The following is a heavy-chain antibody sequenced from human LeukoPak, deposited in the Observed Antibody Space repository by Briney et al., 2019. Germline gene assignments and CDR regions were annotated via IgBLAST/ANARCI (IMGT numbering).Heavy chain of an antibody. CDR2: ITYDGSNT. J-gene: IGHJ6*02. CDR1: GFTLSSST. D-gene: IGHD2-2*01. V-gene: IGHV3-30-3*02. CDR3: AKGSCSSTSCYAEAYYYGMDV. Sequence: GRSLRLSCATSGFTLSSSTMRWVRQAPGKGLEGVAFITYDGSNTYYRDSVESQFTISRDDSKNTVYLQMNSLRAEDTAVYYCAKGSCSSTSCYAEAYYYGMDVWGQGTTVTVSS.